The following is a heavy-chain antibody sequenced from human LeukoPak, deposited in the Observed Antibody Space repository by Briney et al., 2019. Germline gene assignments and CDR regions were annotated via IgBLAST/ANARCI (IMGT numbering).Heavy chain of an antibody. CDR2: ISGDGSRA. Sequence: GGSLRLSCVASGFTFGDYAMHWVRQAPGKGLEWVSLISGDGSRAYYADSVKGLFTIARDNTKPSLYLHIGRLRSENTSFYYCVKNIQSDHWGQGTLVTVSS. CDR1: GFTFGDYA. V-gene: IGHV3-43*02. J-gene: IGHJ4*02. CDR3: VKNIQSDH. D-gene: IGHD5-24*01.